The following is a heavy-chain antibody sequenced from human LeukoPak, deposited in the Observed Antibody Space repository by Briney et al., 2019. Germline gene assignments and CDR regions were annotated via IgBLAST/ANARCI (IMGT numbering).Heavy chain of an antibody. J-gene: IGHJ4*02. D-gene: IGHD2-2*01. CDR2: ISYSGST. V-gene: IGHV4-59*08. CDR3: ARSSAHAAMPFDY. Sequence: SETLSLTCTVSGGSISSYYWSWIRQPPGKGLEWIGYISYSGSTNYNPSLKSRLTISVDTSKNQFSLKLSSVTAADTAVYYCARSSAHAAMPFDYWGQGTLVTVSS. CDR1: GGSISSYY.